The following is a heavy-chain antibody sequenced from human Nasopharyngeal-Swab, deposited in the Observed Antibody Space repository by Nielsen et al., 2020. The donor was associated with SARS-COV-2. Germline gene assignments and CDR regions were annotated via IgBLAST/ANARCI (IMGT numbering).Heavy chain of an antibody. Sequence: GGSLRLSCVASGFSFSDYAMTWVRQAPGNGLEWVSGIANSGYSTNRRSGTYYADSVKGRFTISRDNSKNTLYLQMNSLRAEDTAVYYCAKNPTSGERITIFGVVILTDNWFDPWGQGTLVTVSS. D-gene: IGHD3-3*01. CDR2: IANSGYSTNRRSGT. J-gene: IGHJ5*02. CDR3: AKNPTSGERITIFGVVILTDNWFDP. V-gene: IGHV3-23*01. CDR1: GFSFSDYA.